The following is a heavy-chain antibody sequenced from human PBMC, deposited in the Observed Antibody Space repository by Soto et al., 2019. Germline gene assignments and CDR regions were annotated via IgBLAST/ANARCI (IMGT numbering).Heavy chain of an antibody. D-gene: IGHD3-10*01. CDR3: ARDSSYYGSGRGVLDY. Sequence: EVQLVESGGGLVRPGGSLRLSCAVSGFIVSTNYMSWVRQAPGKGLESVSIIYSDGSTYYADSVKGRFTTSRDRARNTLYLRMDNLRVDDTAVYYCARDSSYYGSGRGVLDYWGPGTLVTVSS. CDR2: IYSDGST. CDR1: GFIVSTNY. V-gene: IGHV3-66*01. J-gene: IGHJ4*02.